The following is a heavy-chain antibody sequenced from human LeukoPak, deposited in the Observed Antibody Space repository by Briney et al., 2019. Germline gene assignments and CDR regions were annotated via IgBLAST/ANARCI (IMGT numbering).Heavy chain of an antibody. J-gene: IGHJ4*02. CDR2: IYYSGST. D-gene: IGHD2-15*01. V-gene: IGHV4-39*01. Sequence: SETLSLTCTVSGGSISSSSYYWGWIRQPPGKGLEWIGSIYYSGSTYYNPSLKSRVTISVDTSKNQFSLKLSSVTAADTAVYYCARAVVEFDYWGQGTLVTVPS. CDR1: GGSISSSSYY. CDR3: ARAVVEFDY.